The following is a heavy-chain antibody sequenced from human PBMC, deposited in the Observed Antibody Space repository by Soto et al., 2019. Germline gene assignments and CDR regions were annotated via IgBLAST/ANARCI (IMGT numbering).Heavy chain of an antibody. Sequence: PSETLSLTCTVSGGSISSYYWSWVGQPPGKGLEWIGYIYYSGSTNYNPSLKSRVTISVDTSKNQFSLKLSSVTAAETAVYSCAREGKIVSDCDYRAHGTLVTVS. V-gene: IGHV4-59*01. CDR2: IYYSGST. D-gene: IGHD3-22*01. J-gene: IGHJ4*01. CDR3: AREGKIVSDCDY. CDR1: GGSISSYY.